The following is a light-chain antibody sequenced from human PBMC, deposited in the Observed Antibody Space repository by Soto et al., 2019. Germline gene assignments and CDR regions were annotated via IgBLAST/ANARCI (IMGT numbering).Light chain of an antibody. CDR3: QQYGISPRT. CDR2: GAS. V-gene: IGKV3-20*01. J-gene: IGKJ1*01. Sequence: EIVLTQSPGTLSLSPGERATLSFRTSQSVSSNYLAWYQQKPGQAPRLFIYGASSRATGIPDRFSGSGSGTDFTLTISRLEPEDFAVYYCQQYGISPRTFGQGTKVDIK. CDR1: QSVSSNY.